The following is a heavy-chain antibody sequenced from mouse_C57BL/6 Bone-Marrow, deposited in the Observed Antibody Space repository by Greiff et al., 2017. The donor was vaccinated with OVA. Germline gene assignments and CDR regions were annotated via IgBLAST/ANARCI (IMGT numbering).Heavy chain of an antibody. Sequence: VQRVESGAELARPGASVKLSCKASGYTFTSYGISWVKQRTGQGLEWIGEIYPRSGNTYYNEKFKGKATLTADKSSSTAYMELRSLTSEDSAVYFCARIGVYYDYDGFAYWGQGTLVTVSA. CDR3: ARIGVYYDYDGFAY. D-gene: IGHD2-4*01. CDR1: GYTFTSYG. J-gene: IGHJ3*01. V-gene: IGHV1-81*01. CDR2: IYPRSGNT.